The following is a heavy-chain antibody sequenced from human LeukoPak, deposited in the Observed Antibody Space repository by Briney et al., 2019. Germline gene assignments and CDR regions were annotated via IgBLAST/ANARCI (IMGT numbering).Heavy chain of an antibody. D-gene: IGHD6-13*01. V-gene: IGHV3-33*01. CDR3: ARGVIAAAGMRLGYYFDY. CDR2: IWYDGSNK. J-gene: IGHJ4*02. CDR1: GFTFSSYG. Sequence: PGGSLRLSCAASGFTFSSYGMHWVRQAPGKGLEWVAVIWYDGSNKYYADSVKGRFTISRDNSKNTLYLQMNSLRAEDTAVYYCARGVIAAAGMRLGYYFDYWGQGNMVTVSS.